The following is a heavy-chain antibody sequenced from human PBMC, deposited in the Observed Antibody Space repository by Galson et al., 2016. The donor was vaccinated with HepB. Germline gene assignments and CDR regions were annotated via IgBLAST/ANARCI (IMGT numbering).Heavy chain of an antibody. D-gene: IGHD4-11*01. CDR3: ARQKAVTGHFDY. CDR2: ISHGGTT. CDR1: GGSIDSIYW. Sequence: SETLSLTCAISGGSIDSIYWWTWVRQAPGKGLEWIGQISHGGTTNYNPSLESRVTISLDESTNQFSLSLSSVTAADTAVYYCARQKAVTGHFDYWGQGTLVTVSS. V-gene: IGHV4-4*02. J-gene: IGHJ4*02.